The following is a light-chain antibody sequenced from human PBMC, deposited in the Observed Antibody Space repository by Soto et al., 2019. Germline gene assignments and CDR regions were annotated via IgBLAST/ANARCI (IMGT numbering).Light chain of an antibody. CDR1: QSVGSSY. CDR2: GLS. J-gene: IGKJ1*01. Sequence: EIEMTQSPGTLSLSPGERATLSCRASQSVGSSYLACYQQPPGQATRLLIYGLSSRATGTPDRFIGSWSRTDFTLTISRLDHDDLVVYYCQQDSGPSTFGQGTKVEMK. CDR3: QQDSGPST. V-gene: IGKV3-20*01.